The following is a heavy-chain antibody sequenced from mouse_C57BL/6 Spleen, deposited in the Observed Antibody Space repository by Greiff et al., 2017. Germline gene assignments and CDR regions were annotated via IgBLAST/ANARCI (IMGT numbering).Heavy chain of an antibody. CDR2: IRSKSNNYAT. D-gene: IGHD2-4*01. CDR3: VRDYDESYFDV. CDR1: GFSFNTYA. V-gene: IGHV10-1*01. Sequence: EVKLMESGGGLVQPKGSLKLSCAASGFSFNTYAMNWVRQAPGKGLEWVARIRSKSNNYATYYADSVKDRFTISRDDSESMLYLQMNNLKTEDTAMYYCVRDYDESYFDVWGTGTTVTVSS. J-gene: IGHJ1*03.